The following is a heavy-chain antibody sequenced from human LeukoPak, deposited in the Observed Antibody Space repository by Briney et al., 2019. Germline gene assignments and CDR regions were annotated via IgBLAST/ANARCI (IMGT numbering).Heavy chain of an antibody. D-gene: IGHD4-11*01. CDR1: GFTFSNTW. CDR3: TTATMTTVVYYYYYMDV. J-gene: IGHJ6*03. V-gene: IGHV3-15*01. Sequence: GGSLRLSCAASGFTFSNTWMSWVRQAPGTGLEWVGRIKSKIDGGTTDYAAPVKGRFTISREDSKNTLYLQMNSLKTEDTAVYYCTTATMTTVVYYYYYMDVWGKGTTVTVSS. CDR2: IKSKIDGGTT.